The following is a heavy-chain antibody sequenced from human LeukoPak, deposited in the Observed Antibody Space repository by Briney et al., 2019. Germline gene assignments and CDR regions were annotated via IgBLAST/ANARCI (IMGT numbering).Heavy chain of an antibody. CDR3: ARELSRTGAFDY. V-gene: IGHV3-7*03. D-gene: IGHD3-10*01. CDR2: IDEAGVEK. J-gene: IGHJ4*02. Sequence: GGSLRLSCEASEFTFSSYWMHWVRQPPGKGLEWVANIDEAGVEKYHVDSVKGRFTIFRDNAKNSLYLQMNNLRAEDTAVYYCARELSRTGAFDYWGQGTLVTVSS. CDR1: EFTFSSYW.